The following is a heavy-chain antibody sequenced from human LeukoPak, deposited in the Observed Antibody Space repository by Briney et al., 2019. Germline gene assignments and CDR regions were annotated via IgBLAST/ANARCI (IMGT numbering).Heavy chain of an antibody. J-gene: IGHJ4*02. V-gene: IGHV1-2*04. CDR3: ARVGSSSWRLDY. Sequence: GASVKVSCKASGYTFTGYYTHWVRQAPGQGLEWMGWINPNSGGTNYAQKFQGWVTMTRDTSISTAYMELSRLRSDDTAVYYCARVGSSSWRLDYWGQGTLVTVSS. CDR1: GYTFTGYY. CDR2: INPNSGGT. D-gene: IGHD6-13*01.